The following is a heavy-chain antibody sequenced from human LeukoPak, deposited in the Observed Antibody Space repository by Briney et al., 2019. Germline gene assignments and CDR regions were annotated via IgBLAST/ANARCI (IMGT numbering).Heavy chain of an antibody. D-gene: IGHD6-6*01. CDR3: ARFPSDYSSFGWVMD. Sequence: SETLSLTCAVYGGSFSGYYWSWIRQPPGKGLEWIGEINHSGSTNYNPSLKSRVTISVDTSKNQFSLKLSSVTAADTAVYYCARFPSDYSSFGWVMDWGQGTLVTVSS. J-gene: IGHJ4*02. V-gene: IGHV4-34*01. CDR1: GGSFSGYY. CDR2: INHSGST.